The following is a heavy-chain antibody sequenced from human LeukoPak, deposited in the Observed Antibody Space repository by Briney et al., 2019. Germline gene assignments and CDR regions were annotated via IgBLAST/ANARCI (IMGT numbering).Heavy chain of an antibody. D-gene: IGHD3-9*01. CDR3: ARTGDILTGYKFDY. CDR2: INHSGST. CDR1: GGSFSGYY. V-gene: IGHV4-34*01. J-gene: IGHJ4*02. Sequence: SETPSLTCAVYGGSFSGYYWSWIRQPPGKGLEWIGEINHSGSTNHNPSLKSRVTISVDTSKNQFSLKLSSVTAADTAVYYCARTGDILTGYKFDYWGQGTLVTVSS.